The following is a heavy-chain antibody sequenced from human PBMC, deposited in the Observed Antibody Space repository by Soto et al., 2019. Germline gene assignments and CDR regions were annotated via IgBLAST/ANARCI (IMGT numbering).Heavy chain of an antibody. D-gene: IGHD1-26*01. V-gene: IGHV4-34*02. CDR1: GGSFSDYY. Sequence: QVPLQQWGAGLLKPSETLSLTCAVYGGSFSDYYWSWIRQTPEKGLEWIGEVSHSGSTTYNPSLKNRVTIAIHTSKNQFSLTLNSVTAADTAMYFCAREEPASRHHDYWGQGNLVTVSS. CDR2: VSHSGST. CDR3: AREEPASRHHDY. J-gene: IGHJ4*02.